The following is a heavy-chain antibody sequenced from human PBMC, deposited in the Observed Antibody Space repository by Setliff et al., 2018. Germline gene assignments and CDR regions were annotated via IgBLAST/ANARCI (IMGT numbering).Heavy chain of an antibody. Sequence: GGSLRLSCTTSGFTFFSYTMNWVRQAPGKGLEWVSAVTDDGDTTHYAGSVKGRFTIDRDNTNSKLYLQMNSLRVEDTALYYCAKSSGSSSATNLEYLGPGTLVTVSS. J-gene: IGHJ4*02. CDR1: GFTFFSYT. V-gene: IGHV3-23*01. CDR2: VTDDGDTT. D-gene: IGHD3-10*01. CDR3: AKSSGSSSATNLEY.